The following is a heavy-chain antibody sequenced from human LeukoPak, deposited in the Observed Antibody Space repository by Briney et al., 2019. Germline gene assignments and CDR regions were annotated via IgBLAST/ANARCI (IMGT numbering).Heavy chain of an antibody. CDR2: ISGSGGST. CDR1: GGSISSSN. Sequence: ETLSLTCAVSGGSISSSNWWSWVRQPPGKGLEWVSAISGSGGSTYYADSVKGRFTISRDNSKNTLYLQMNSLRAEDTAVYYCAKALTQDIVVVVAAEDAFDIWGQGTMVTVSS. D-gene: IGHD2-15*01. J-gene: IGHJ3*02. V-gene: IGHV3-23*01. CDR3: AKALTQDIVVVVAAEDAFDI.